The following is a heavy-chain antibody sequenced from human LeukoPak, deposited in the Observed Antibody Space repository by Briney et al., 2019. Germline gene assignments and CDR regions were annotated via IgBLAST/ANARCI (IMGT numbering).Heavy chain of an antibody. CDR3: ARVGLEDIVATIWGGFGY. Sequence: SETLSLTCTVSGYSISSGYYWGWIRQPPGKGLEWIGSIYHSGSTYYNPSLKSRVTISVDTSKNQFSLKLSSVTAADTAVYYCARVGLEDIVATIWGGFGYWGQGTLVTVSS. CDR1: GYSISSGYY. CDR2: IYHSGST. V-gene: IGHV4-38-2*02. J-gene: IGHJ4*02. D-gene: IGHD5-12*01.